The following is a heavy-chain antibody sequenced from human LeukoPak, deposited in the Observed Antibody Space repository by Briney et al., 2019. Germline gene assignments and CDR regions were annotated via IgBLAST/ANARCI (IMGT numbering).Heavy chain of an antibody. Sequence: SETLSLTCAVYGGSFSGYYWSWIRQPPGKGLEWIGEINHSGGTKYNPSLKSRVTISVDTSKNQFSLKLSSVTAADTAVYYCARHRTLRKSYGSGSYFFSNWFDPWGQGTLVTVSS. D-gene: IGHD3-10*01. J-gene: IGHJ5*02. V-gene: IGHV4-34*01. CDR2: INHSGGT. CDR1: GGSFSGYY. CDR3: ARHRTLRKSYGSGSYFFSNWFDP.